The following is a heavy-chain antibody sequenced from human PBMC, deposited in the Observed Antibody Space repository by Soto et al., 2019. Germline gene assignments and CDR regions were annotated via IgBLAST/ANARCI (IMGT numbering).Heavy chain of an antibody. D-gene: IGHD1-26*01. J-gene: IGHJ6*02. V-gene: IGHV1-18*04. CDR1: GYTFTSYG. CDR2: ISAYNGNT. Sequence: GASVKVSFKASGYTFTSYGISWVRQAPGQGLEWMGWISAYNGNTNYAQKLQGRVTMITDTSTSTAYMELRSLRSDDTAVYYCARDSPWENYYYYGMDVWGQGTTVTVSS. CDR3: ARDSPWENYYYYGMDV.